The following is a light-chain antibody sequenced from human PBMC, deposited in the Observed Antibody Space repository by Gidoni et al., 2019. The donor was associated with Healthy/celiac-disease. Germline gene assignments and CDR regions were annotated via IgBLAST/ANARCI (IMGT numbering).Light chain of an antibody. CDR1: SSNIGGNY. CDR3: AAWDDSLSGRV. J-gene: IGLJ2*01. Sequence: QSVLTQPPSPSGTPAQRVTISCSGSSSNIGGNYVYWYQQLPGTAATLLIYSKNQRPSGVPDRFSGSKSGTSASLAISGLRSEEEADYYCAAWDDSLSGRVFGGGTKLTVL. V-gene: IGLV1-47*02. CDR2: SKN.